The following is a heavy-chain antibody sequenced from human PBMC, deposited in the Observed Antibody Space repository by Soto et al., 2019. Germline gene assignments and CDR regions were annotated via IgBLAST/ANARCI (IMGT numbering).Heavy chain of an antibody. CDR3: ARGRENMTERMDV. CDR2: ISGRGGTT. D-gene: IGHD1-1*01. V-gene: IGHV3-23*01. Sequence: GGSLRLSCAASGFTFSNYAMTWVRQAPGKGLEWVSSISGRGGTTDYADSVTGRSTISRDKSKNILYLQMNNLRAEDRAVYYCARGRENMTERMDVWGQGTTVTVSS. J-gene: IGHJ6*02. CDR1: GFTFSNYA.